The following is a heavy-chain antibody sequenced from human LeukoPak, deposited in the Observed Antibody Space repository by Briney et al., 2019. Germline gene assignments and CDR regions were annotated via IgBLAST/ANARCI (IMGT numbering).Heavy chain of an antibody. CDR2: ISSSSSYI. V-gene: IGHV3-21*01. CDR3: ARETYCGGDCYVQYYFDY. CDR1: GFTFSSYS. Sequence: GGSLRLSCAASGFTFSSYSMNWVRQAPGKGLEWVSSISSSSSYIYYADSVKGRFTISRDNAKNSLYLQMNSLRDEDTAVYYCARETYCGGDCYVQYYFDYWGQGTLVTASS. D-gene: IGHD2-21*02. J-gene: IGHJ4*02.